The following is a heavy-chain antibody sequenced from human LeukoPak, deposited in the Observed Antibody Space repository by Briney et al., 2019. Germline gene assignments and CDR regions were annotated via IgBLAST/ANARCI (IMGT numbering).Heavy chain of an antibody. V-gene: IGHV1-3*01. Sequence: ALVKVSCKASGYTFTSYAMHWVRQAPGQRLEWMGWINAGNGNTKYSQKFQGRVTITRDTSASTAYMELSSLRSEDTAVYYCARELDYGGNSDEYWGQGTLVTVSS. CDR2: INAGNGNT. CDR1: GYTFTSYA. D-gene: IGHD4-23*01. CDR3: ARELDYGGNSDEY. J-gene: IGHJ4*02.